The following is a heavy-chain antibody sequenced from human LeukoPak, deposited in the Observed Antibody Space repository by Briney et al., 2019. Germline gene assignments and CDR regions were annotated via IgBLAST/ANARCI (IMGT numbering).Heavy chain of an antibody. V-gene: IGHV4-39*01. CDR1: GGSISSSSYY. CDR3: VSKLAYCGGDCYSAGGSDY. CDR2: IYYSGST. D-gene: IGHD2-21*02. Sequence: PSETLSLTCTVSGGSISSSSYYWGWIRQPPGKGLEWIGSIYYSGSTYYNPSLKSRVTISVDTSKNQFSLKLSSVTAADTAVYYCVSKLAYCGGDCYSAGGSDYWGQGTLVTVSS. J-gene: IGHJ4*02.